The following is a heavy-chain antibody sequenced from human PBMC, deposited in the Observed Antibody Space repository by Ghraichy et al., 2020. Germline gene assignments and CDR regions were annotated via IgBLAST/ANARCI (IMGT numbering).Heavy chain of an antibody. D-gene: IGHD1-26*01. J-gene: IGHJ4*02. CDR1: GGSISSSSYY. V-gene: IGHV4-39*01. Sequence: SETLSLTCTVSGGSISSSSYYWGWIRQPPGKGLEWIGSIYYSGSTYYNPSLKSRVTISVDTSKNQFSLKLSSVTAADTAVYYCAVGSYPAFDYWGQGTLVTVSS. CDR2: IYYSGST. CDR3: AVGSYPAFDY.